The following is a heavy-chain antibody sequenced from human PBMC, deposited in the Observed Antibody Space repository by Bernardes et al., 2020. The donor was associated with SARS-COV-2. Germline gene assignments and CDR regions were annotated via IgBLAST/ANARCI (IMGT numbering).Heavy chain of an antibody. V-gene: IGHV3-43*01. D-gene: IGHD6-19*01. CDR1: GFTFDDYT. CDR3: AYSVAGYSSFDY. CDR2: ISWDGGST. J-gene: IGHJ4*02. Sequence: GGSLRLSCAASGFTFDDYTMHWVRQAPGKGLEWVSLISWDGGSTYYADSVKGRFTISRDNSKNSLYLQMNSLRTEDTALYYCAYSVAGYSSFDYWGQGTLVTVSS.